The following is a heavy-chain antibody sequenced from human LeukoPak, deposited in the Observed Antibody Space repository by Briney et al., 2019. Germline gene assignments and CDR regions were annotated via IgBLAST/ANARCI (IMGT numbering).Heavy chain of an antibody. D-gene: IGHD1-26*01. CDR1: GGTFSSYA. V-gene: IGHV1-69*13. CDR3: ALPGSYLGDYYYMDV. Sequence: ASVKVSCKASGGTFSSYAISWVRQAPGQGLEWMGGIIPIFGTANYAQKFQGRVTITADESTSTAYMELSSLRSEDTAVYYCALPGSYLGDYYYMDVWGKGTTVTVSS. CDR2: IIPIFGTA. J-gene: IGHJ6*03.